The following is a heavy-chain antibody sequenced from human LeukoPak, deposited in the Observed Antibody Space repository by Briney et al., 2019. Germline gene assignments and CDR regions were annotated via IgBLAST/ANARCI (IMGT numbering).Heavy chain of an antibody. Sequence: SETLSLTCIVSGGSISGYYWVWIRQPPGKGLEWIGYIYYSGNTNYNPSLKSRVSISRDMSKNQLSLMLSSVTAADTAVYYCARGFGAGNYYYGWFDPWGQGTLVSVSS. J-gene: IGHJ5*02. V-gene: IGHV4-59*08. CDR3: ARGFGAGNYYYGWFDP. CDR2: IYYSGNT. D-gene: IGHD3-10*01. CDR1: GGSISGYY.